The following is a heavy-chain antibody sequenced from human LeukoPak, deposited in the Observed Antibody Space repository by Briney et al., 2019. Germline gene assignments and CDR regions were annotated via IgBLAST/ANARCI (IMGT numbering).Heavy chain of an antibody. V-gene: IGHV4-34*01. J-gene: IGHJ4*02. D-gene: IGHD3-10*01. CDR2: INHSGST. Sequence: SETLSLTCAVYGGSFSGYYWSWIRQPPGKGLEWIGEINHSGSTNYNPSLKSRVTISVDTSKNQFSLKLSSVTAADTAVYYCARAPGGPFDYWGQGTLVTVSS. CDR3: ARAPGGPFDY. CDR1: GGSFSGYY.